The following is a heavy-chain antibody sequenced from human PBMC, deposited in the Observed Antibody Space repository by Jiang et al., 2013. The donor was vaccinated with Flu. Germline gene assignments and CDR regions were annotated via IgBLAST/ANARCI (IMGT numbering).Heavy chain of an antibody. D-gene: IGHD3-22*01. Sequence: GPGLVKPSETLSLTCTVSGGSISTHYWSWIRQPPGKGLEWIGYIYYSGSTNYNPSLKSRVTISLDTSKNQFSLKMNSVTAADTAVYYCAGGPGWLIEYWGQGTLVTVSS. CDR1: GGSISTHY. CDR3: AGGPGWLIEY. CDR2: IYYSGST. J-gene: IGHJ4*02. V-gene: IGHV4-59*11.